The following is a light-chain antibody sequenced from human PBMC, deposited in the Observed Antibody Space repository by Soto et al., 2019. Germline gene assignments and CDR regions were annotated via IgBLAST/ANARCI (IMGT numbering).Light chain of an antibody. Sequence: QSALTQPASVSGSPGQSITISCTGTSSDVGSYDLVSWYQHHPGKAPKLIIYEGTERPSGVSNRFSGSKSGNTASLTISGLHAEDEADYYLCSYAGLFGSGTNVTVL. CDR2: EGT. CDR1: SSDVGSYDL. V-gene: IGLV2-23*01. CDR3: CSYAGL. J-gene: IGLJ1*01.